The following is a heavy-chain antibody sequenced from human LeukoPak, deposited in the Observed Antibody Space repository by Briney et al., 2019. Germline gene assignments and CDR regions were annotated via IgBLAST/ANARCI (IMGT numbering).Heavy chain of an antibody. Sequence: SETLSLTCGVSGGPFSDHYLSWLRQTPGKGLEWIGEINHSGSNNYNPSLKSRVTISVDTSKNQFSLKLSSVTAADTAVYYCARVTADAFDIWGQGTMVTVSS. J-gene: IGHJ3*02. V-gene: IGHV4-34*01. CDR3: ARVTADAFDI. CDR1: GGPFSDHY. CDR2: INHSGSN.